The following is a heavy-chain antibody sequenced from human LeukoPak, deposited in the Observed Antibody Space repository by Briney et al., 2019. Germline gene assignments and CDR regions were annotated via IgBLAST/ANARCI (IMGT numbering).Heavy chain of an antibody. CDR1: GGSISSSNW. D-gene: IGHD1-26*01. Sequence: PSETLSLTCAVSGGSISSSNWWSWVRQPPGKGLEWIGEIYHSGSTNYNPSLKSRVTISVDKSKNQFSLKLSSVTAADTAVYYCARVTNIVGARYFDYWGQGTLVIVSS. J-gene: IGHJ4*02. V-gene: IGHV4-4*02. CDR2: IYHSGST. CDR3: ARVTNIVGARYFDY.